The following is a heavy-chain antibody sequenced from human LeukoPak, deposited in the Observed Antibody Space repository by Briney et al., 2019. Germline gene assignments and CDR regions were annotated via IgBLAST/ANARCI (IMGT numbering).Heavy chain of an antibody. Sequence: GGSLRLSCAASGFTFRSYGMHWVRQAPGKGLEWEAFIRYDGSNKYYADSVKGRFTISRDNSKNTLYLQMNSLRAEDTAVYYCARDAVAGTSFAYFDYWGQGTLVTVSS. CDR1: GFTFRSYG. CDR3: ARDAVAGTSFAYFDY. V-gene: IGHV3-30*02. J-gene: IGHJ4*02. CDR2: IRYDGSNK. D-gene: IGHD6-19*01.